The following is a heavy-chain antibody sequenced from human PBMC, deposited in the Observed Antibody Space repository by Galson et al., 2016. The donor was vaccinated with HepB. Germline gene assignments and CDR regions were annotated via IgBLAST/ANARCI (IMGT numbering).Heavy chain of an antibody. Sequence: SLRLSCADSRVTFSSYWMHWVRQVPGEGPVWVSVISGDASRARYADSVAGRFIISSDNTKNTLYLEMNSLRADDTAVYYCVSPLHNDGNSGMSFDIWGQGTMVTVSS. CDR1: RVTFSSYW. CDR3: VSPLHNDGNSGMSFDI. CDR2: ISGDASRA. V-gene: IGHV3-74*01. J-gene: IGHJ3*02. D-gene: IGHD4-23*01.